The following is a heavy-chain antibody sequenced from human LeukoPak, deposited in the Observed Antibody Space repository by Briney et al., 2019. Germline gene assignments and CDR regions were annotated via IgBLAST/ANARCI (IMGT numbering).Heavy chain of an antibody. CDR2: ISYDGSNK. D-gene: IGHD4-17*01. CDR1: GFTFSSYA. J-gene: IGHJ4*02. V-gene: IGHV3-30-3*01. CDR3: ARGHDYGEYYFDY. Sequence: GGSLRLSCAASGFTFSSYAMSWVRQAPGKGLEWVAVISYDGSNKYYADSVKGRFTISRDNSKNTLYLQMNSLRAEDTAVYYCARGHDYGEYYFDYWGQGTLVTVSS.